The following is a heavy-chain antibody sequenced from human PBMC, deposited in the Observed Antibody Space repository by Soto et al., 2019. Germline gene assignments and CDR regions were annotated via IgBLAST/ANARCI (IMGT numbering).Heavy chain of an antibody. V-gene: IGHV1-46*01. D-gene: IGHD3-10*01. CDR2: INPSGGST. Sequence: GASVKVSCKASGYTFTSYYMHWVRQAPGQGLEWMGIINPSGGSTSYAQKFQGRVTMTRDTSTSTVYMELSSLRSEDTAAYYCARGVTMVRGGLPYFDYWGQGTLVTVSS. CDR1: GYTFTSYY. CDR3: ARGVTMVRGGLPYFDY. J-gene: IGHJ4*02.